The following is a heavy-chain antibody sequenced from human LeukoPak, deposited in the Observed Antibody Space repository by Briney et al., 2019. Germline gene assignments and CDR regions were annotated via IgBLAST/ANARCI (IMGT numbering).Heavy chain of an antibody. CDR3: ARGPRLRYFDWLSPPVDY. CDR1: GGTFSSYA. Sequence: GASVKVSCKASGGTFSSYAISWVRQAPGQGLESMGGVIPIFGTANYAQKFQGRVTITADESTSTAYMELSRLRSDDAAVYYCARGPRLRYFDWLSPPVDYWGQGTLVTVSS. V-gene: IGHV1-69*13. D-gene: IGHD3-9*01. J-gene: IGHJ4*02. CDR2: VIPIFGTA.